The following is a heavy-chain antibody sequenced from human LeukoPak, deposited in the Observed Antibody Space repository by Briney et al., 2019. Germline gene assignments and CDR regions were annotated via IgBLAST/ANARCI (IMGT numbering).Heavy chain of an antibody. CDR2: ITWDGGST. J-gene: IGHJ4*02. V-gene: IGHV3-43D*03. CDR1: GFIFDDYA. Sequence: GGSLRLSCAASGFIFDDYAMHWVRQAPGKGLAWVSLITWDGGSTYYADSVKGRFTISRDNSKNSLSLQMNSLRAEDTALYYCAKDGKNYFDYWGQGTLVTVSS. CDR3: AKDGKNYFDY.